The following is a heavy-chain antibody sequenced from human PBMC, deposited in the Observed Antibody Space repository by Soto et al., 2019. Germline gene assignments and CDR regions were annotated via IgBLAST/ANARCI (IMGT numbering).Heavy chain of an antibody. V-gene: IGHV1-69*12. CDR1: GGTFSSDS. CDR2: IIPMFDTP. J-gene: IGHJ4*02. CDR3: XXXXXXXXDFNY. Sequence: QVQLVQSGAEVKKPGSSVKVSCKASGGTFSSDSFSXXXXXXXXXLEWMGGIIPMFDTPIYAQKFQDRVTITADESTXXXXXXXXXXXXXXXXXXXXXXXXXXXXDFNYWGQGSLVTVSS.